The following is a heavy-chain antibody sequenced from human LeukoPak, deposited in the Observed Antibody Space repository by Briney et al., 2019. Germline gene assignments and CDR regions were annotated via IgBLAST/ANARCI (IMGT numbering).Heavy chain of an antibody. CDR3: ATSRRIAAAGTWPFQH. V-gene: IGHV4-59*01. CDR1: GGSISSYY. D-gene: IGHD6-13*01. CDR2: MYSHGSA. Sequence: NPSETLSLTCTVSGGSISSYYWNWIRQPPGKGLEWIAYMYSHGSANYNPSLKSRVTISVDTSKKQFSLNMTSVTAADTAVYFCATSRRIAAAGTWPFQHWGQGTLVTVSS. J-gene: IGHJ1*01.